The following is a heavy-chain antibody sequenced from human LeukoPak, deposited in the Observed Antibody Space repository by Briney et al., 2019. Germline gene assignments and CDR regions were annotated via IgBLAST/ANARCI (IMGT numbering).Heavy chain of an antibody. CDR2: FDPEDGET. V-gene: IGHV1-24*01. CDR3: ATDLLGVTVDY. D-gene: IGHD3-16*01. J-gene: IGHJ4*02. CDR1: GHTLTELS. Sequence: ASVKVFCKVSGHTLTELSMHWVRQAPGKGLEWMGRFDPEDGETIYAQKFQGRVTMTEDTSTDTAYMEVSSLRSEDTAVYYCATDLLGVTVDYWGQGTLVTVSS.